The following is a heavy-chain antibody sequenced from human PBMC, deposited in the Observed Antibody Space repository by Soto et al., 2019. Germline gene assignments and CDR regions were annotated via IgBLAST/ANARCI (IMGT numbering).Heavy chain of an antibody. CDR3: AGARGYSYGPFDY. Sequence: GGSLRLSCVASGFTFSRFTMSWVRQAPGKGLEWVSYISSSSTIYYADSVKGRFTISRDNAKNSLYLQMNSLRDEDTAVYYCAGARGYSYGPFDYWGQGTLVTVSS. CDR2: ISSSSTI. D-gene: IGHD5-18*01. V-gene: IGHV3-48*02. J-gene: IGHJ4*02. CDR1: GFTFSRFT.